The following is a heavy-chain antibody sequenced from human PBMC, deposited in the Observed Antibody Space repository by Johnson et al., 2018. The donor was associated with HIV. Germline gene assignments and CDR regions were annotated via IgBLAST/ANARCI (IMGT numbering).Heavy chain of an antibody. CDR1: GFTVSSNY. V-gene: IGHV3-66*01. CDR2: IYSGGST. D-gene: IGHD2-15*01. CDR3: ARKAYCSGGSCYDAFDI. Sequence: VQLVESGGGLVQPGGSLRLSCAASGFTVSSNYMSWVRQAPGKGLEWVSVIYSGGSTYYADSVKGRFTISRDNSKNTLYLQMNSLRAEDTAVYYCARKAYCSGGSCYDAFDIWGQGTMVTVSS. J-gene: IGHJ3*02.